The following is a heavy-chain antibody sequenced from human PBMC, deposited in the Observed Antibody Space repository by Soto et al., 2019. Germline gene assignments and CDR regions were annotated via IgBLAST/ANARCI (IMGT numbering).Heavy chain of an antibody. D-gene: IGHD3-10*01. CDR3: ARDKSITMVPDY. CDR1: GVPFSTYW. V-gene: IGHV3-74*01. CDR2: INIDGSST. J-gene: IGHJ4*02. Sequence: GGSLSLSCAASGVPFSTYWMHWVRQAPGKGLVWVSRINIDGSSTSYADSVKGRFTISRDNAKNTLYLQMNSLRAEDTAVYYCARDKSITMVPDYWGQGTLVT.